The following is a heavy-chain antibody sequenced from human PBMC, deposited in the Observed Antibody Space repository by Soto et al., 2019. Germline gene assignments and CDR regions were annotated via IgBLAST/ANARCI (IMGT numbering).Heavy chain of an antibody. Sequence: PGGSLRLSCAASGFTFRTYGIHWVRQAPGKGLEGVAVIGKDGRYNIYADSVKGRFTISRDNSKNTLYLQMNSLRAEDTAVYYCAKSGRIPYDAFDIWGQGTMVTVSS. J-gene: IGHJ3*02. D-gene: IGHD2-21*01. V-gene: IGHV3-33*06. CDR1: GFTFRTYG. CDR2: IGKDGRYN. CDR3: AKSGRIPYDAFDI.